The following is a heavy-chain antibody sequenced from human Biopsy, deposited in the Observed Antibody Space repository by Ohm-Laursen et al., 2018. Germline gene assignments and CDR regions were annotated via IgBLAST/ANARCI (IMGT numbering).Heavy chain of an antibody. J-gene: IGHJ4*02. CDR3: ARGMRSSGWPYFDS. Sequence: TLSLTCTVSGDSVSSGSFYWTWIRQPKGQGLEYIGYIYDRGSTANYNPSLESRVTMSVDMPKNQFSLKLSSVTAADTAIYYCARGMRSSGWPYFDSWGQGTLVTVSS. D-gene: IGHD6-19*01. CDR1: GDSVSSGSFY. CDR2: IYDRGST. V-gene: IGHV4-61*01.